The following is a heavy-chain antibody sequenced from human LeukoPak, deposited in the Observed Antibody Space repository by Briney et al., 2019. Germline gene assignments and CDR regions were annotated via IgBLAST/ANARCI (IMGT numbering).Heavy chain of an antibody. CDR3: ARELWSPLPTTVVTPSGY. CDR1: GFTFSSYA. CDR2: ISGSGGST. V-gene: IGHV3-23*01. D-gene: IGHD4-23*01. Sequence: GGSLRLSCAASGFTFSSYAMSWVRQAPGEGLEWVSAISGSGGSTYYADSVKGRFTISRDNSKNTLYLQMNSLRAEDTAVYYCARELWSPLPTTVVTPSGYWGQGTLVTVSS. J-gene: IGHJ4*02.